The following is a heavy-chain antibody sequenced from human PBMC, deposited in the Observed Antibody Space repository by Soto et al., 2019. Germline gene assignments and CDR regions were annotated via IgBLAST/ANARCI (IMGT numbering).Heavy chain of an antibody. D-gene: IGHD3-10*01. CDR2: IIPIFGTA. J-gene: IGHJ6*02. V-gene: IGHV1-69*13. Sequence: GASVKVSCKASGGTFSSYAISWVRQAPGQGLEWMGGIIPIFGTANYAQKFQGRVTITADESTSTAYMELSSLRSEDTAVYYCALRGYYYGSGSYNYYYYGMDVWGLGTLVTVSS. CDR1: GGTFSSYA. CDR3: ALRGYYYGSGSYNYYYYGMDV.